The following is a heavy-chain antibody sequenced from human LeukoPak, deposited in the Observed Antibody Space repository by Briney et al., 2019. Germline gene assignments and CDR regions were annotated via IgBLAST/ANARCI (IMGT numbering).Heavy chain of an antibody. Sequence: GGSLRLSCAASGFTFSSYAMHWVRQAPGKGLEWVEVISYDGSNKYYADSVKGRFTISRDNSKNTLYLQMNSLRAEDTAVYYCARDKQLWLLGAFDIWGQGTMVTVSS. D-gene: IGHD5-18*01. CDR2: ISYDGSNK. J-gene: IGHJ3*02. V-gene: IGHV3-30-3*01. CDR1: GFTFSSYA. CDR3: ARDKQLWLLGAFDI.